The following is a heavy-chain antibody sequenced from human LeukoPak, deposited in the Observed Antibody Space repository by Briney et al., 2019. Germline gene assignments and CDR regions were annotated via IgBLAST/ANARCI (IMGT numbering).Heavy chain of an antibody. D-gene: IGHD5-24*01. J-gene: IGHJ4*02. Sequence: ASVKVSCKASGYTFTGYYMHWVRQAPGQGLEWMGWINPNSGGTNYAQKFQGRVTMTRDTSISTAYMELSRLRSDDTAVYYCARSRIEMATTIFDYWGQGTLVTVSS. V-gene: IGHV1-2*02. CDR2: INPNSGGT. CDR3: ARSRIEMATTIFDY. CDR1: GYTFTGYY.